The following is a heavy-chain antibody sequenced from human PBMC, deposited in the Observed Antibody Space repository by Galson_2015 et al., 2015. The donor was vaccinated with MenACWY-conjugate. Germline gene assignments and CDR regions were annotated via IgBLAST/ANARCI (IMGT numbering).Heavy chain of an antibody. Sequence: SLRLSCAASGFTFSSYGMRWVRQAPGKGLEWVAVIWYDGSNKYYADSVKGRFTISRDNSKNTLYLQMNSLRAEDTAVYYCARDKGYGDYYYFDYWGQGTLVTVSS. CDR3: ARDKGYGDYYYFDY. CDR1: GFTFSSYG. J-gene: IGHJ4*02. D-gene: IGHD4-17*01. V-gene: IGHV3-33*01. CDR2: IWYDGSNK.